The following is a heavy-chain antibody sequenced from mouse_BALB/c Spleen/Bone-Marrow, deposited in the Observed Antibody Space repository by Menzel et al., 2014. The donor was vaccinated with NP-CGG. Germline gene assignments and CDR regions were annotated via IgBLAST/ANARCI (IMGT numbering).Heavy chain of an antibody. V-gene: IGHV1-14*01. CDR1: GYTFTSYV. D-gene: IGHD2-14*01. J-gene: IGHJ4*01. CDR2: INPYNDGT. CDR3: ARRGYDEGYYAMDY. Sequence: VQLQQSGPELVKPGASVKMSCKASGYTFTSYVMHWVKQKPGQGLEWIGYINPYNDGTKYNEKFKGKATLTSDKSSSTASMELSSLSSEDSAVSFCARRGYDEGYYAMDYSGHTASLSVSS.